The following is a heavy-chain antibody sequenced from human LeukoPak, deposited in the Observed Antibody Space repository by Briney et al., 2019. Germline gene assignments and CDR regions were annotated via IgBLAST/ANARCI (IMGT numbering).Heavy chain of an antibody. CDR1: GFTFSSYA. V-gene: IGHV3-23*01. D-gene: IGHD3-10*02. CDR3: AELGITMIGGV. J-gene: IGHJ6*04. CDR2: ISGSGGST. Sequence: GGSLRLSCAASGFTFSSYAMSWVRQAPGKRLEWVSAISGSGGSTYYADSVKGRFTISRDNAKNSLYLQMNSLRAEDTAVYYCAELGITMIGGVWGKGTTVTISS.